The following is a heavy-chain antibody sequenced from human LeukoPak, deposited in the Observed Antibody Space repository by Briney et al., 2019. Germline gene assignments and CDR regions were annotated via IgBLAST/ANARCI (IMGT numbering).Heavy chain of an antibody. J-gene: IGHJ4*02. CDR3: LPLHAEKRGYYGSGSYYY. D-gene: IGHD3-10*01. CDR2: ISGSGGST. CDR1: GFTFSSYV. V-gene: IGHV3-23*01. Sequence: PGGSLRLSCAASGFTFSSYVMSWVRQAPGKGLEWVSAISGSGGSTYYAVSVKGRFTISRDNSKNTLYLQMNSLRAEDTAVYYCLPLHAEKRGYYGSGSYYYWGQGTLVTVSS.